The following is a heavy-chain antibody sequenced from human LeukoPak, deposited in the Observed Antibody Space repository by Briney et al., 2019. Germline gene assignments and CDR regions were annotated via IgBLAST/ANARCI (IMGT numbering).Heavy chain of an antibody. V-gene: IGHV4-59*01. Sequence: SETLSLTCTVSGGSISSYYWSWIRQPPGKGLEWVAYVYYRGTTNYSPSLKSRVTMSVDTSKNQFSLKLSSVTAADTAVYYCASESSGSYYNYSDYWGQGTLVTVSS. CDR1: GGSISSYY. CDR3: ASESSGSYYNYSDY. J-gene: IGHJ4*02. D-gene: IGHD3-22*01. CDR2: VYYRGTT.